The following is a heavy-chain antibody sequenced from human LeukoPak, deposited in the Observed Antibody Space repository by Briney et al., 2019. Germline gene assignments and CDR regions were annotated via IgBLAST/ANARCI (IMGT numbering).Heavy chain of an antibody. D-gene: IGHD3-10*02. Sequence: PGGSLRLSCAASGFTFSSYSMNWVRQAPGKGLEWVSYISSSSSTIYYADSVEGRFTISRDNAKNSLYLQMNSLRAEDTAVYYCAELGITMIGGVWGKRTTVTISS. CDR1: GFTFSSYS. CDR3: AELGITMIGGV. J-gene: IGHJ6*04. V-gene: IGHV3-48*04. CDR2: ISSSSSTI.